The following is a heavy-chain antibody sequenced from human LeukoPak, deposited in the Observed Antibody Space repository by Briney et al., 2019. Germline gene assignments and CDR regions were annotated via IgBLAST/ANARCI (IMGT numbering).Heavy chain of an antibody. Sequence: KASETLSLTCTVSGGSISSGGYYWSWIRQPPGKGLEWIGYIYHSGSTYYNPSLKSRVTISVDRSKNQFSLKLSSVTAADTAVYYCARGKVRGVIRGNRRNWTFDIWGQGTMVTVSS. J-gene: IGHJ3*02. D-gene: IGHD3-10*01. V-gene: IGHV4-30-2*01. CDR2: IYHSGST. CDR1: GGSISSGGYY. CDR3: ARGKVRGVIRGNRRNWTFDI.